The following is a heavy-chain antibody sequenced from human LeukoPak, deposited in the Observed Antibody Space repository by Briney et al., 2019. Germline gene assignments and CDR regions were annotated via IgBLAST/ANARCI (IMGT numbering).Heavy chain of an antibody. J-gene: IGHJ3*01. V-gene: IGHV4-59*01. D-gene: IGHD3-16*01. Sequence: PSETLSLTCTVSGGSISRNYWSWIRQTPGKGLECLAFVFDSGTNYHPSLKSRLTVSLDRSKNQFSLRLGSVTAADTAVYYCASGKYFYDDPASLNRASRTALDLWARGTMVIVSS. CDR1: GGSISRNY. CDR3: ASGKYFYDDPASLNRASRTALDL. CDR2: VFDSGT.